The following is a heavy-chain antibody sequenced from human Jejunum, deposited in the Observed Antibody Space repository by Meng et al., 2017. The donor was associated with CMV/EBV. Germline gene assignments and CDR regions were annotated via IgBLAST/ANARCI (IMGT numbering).Heavy chain of an antibody. V-gene: IGHV1-46*01. J-gene: IGHJ4*02. CDR3: ARDSPLVY. Sequence: VSCKASGYMFARYPMHWVRQAPGQGLEWMGMINPSTGSTTYPEKFQGRVTMTSDTSTSTVYMEMTSLRPEDTAIYYCARDSPLVYWGQGTLVTVSS. CDR2: INPSTGST. CDR1: GYMFARYP.